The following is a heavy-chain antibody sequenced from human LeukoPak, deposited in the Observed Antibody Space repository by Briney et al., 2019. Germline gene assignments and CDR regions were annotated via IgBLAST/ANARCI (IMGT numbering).Heavy chain of an antibody. D-gene: IGHD1-26*01. CDR2: ISSSSSYV. J-gene: IGHJ4*02. Sequence: GGSLRLSCAASGFTFSSYSMNWVRQAPGKGLGRVSSISSSSSYVYYADSVKGRFTISRDNAKNSLYLQMNSLRAEDAAVYYCASASGMVGPFDYWGQGTLVTVSS. CDR3: ASASGMVGPFDY. CDR1: GFTFSSYS. V-gene: IGHV3-21*01.